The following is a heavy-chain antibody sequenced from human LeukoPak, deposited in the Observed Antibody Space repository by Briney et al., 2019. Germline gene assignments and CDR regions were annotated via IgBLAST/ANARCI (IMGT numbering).Heavy chain of an antibody. D-gene: IGHD2-15*01. J-gene: IGHJ3*02. Sequence: GGSLRLSCAASGFXFSSYDMHWVRQAPGKGLEWVSGIGTAGDTYYPGSIKGRFTFSRENAKNSLFLQMNGLRVGDTAVYYCARGSYCSGGACSPVGAFDIWGQGTVVTVSS. CDR1: GFXFSSYD. CDR3: ARGSYCSGGACSPVGAFDI. V-gene: IGHV3-13*01. CDR2: IGTAGDT.